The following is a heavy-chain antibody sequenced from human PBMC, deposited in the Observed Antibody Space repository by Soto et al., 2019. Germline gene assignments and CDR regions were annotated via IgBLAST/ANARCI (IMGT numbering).Heavy chain of an antibody. D-gene: IGHD5-18*01. V-gene: IGHV3-74*01. J-gene: IGHJ4*02. CDR3: ARDVQLQSFDY. Sequence: GGSLRLSCAASGLTFSIYWMHWVRQAPGKGLVWVSRINNDGSSTSYADSVKGRFTMSRDNAQNTLYLQMNSLRVEDTAVYYCARDVQLQSFDYWGQGTLVTVSS. CDR2: INNDGSST. CDR1: GLTFSIYW.